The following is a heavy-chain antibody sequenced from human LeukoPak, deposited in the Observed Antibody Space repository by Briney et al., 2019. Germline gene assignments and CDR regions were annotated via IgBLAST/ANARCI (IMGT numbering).Heavy chain of an antibody. J-gene: IGHJ3*01. D-gene: IGHD3-22*01. CDR1: GYNFTNYG. V-gene: IGHV1-18*01. CDR3: ARELPHYYDSSDYYFDAFDL. CDR2: VSAYTGNT. Sequence: ASVKVSCKPSGYNFTNYGVGWVRQAPGQGLEWVGWVSAYTGNTEYAQNFQGRVTMTTDTSTSTAYLDLRSLRSDDTAVYYCARELPHYYDSSDYYFDAFDLWGQGTMVTVSS.